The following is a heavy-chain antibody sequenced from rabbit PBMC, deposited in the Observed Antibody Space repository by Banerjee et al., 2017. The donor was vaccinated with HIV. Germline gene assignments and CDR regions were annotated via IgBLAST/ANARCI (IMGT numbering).Heavy chain of an antibody. Sequence: LEESGGDLVKPEGSLTLTCTASGFSFSSSYWICWVRQAPGKGLQWIACINTYTARPVYATWAKGRFTISRTSSTTVTLQMTSLTAADTATYFCARDLATVVGWNFNLWGQGTLVTVS. CDR3: ARDLATVVGWNFNL. J-gene: IGHJ4*01. CDR2: INTYTARP. CDR1: GFSFSSSYW. D-gene: IGHD3-1*01. V-gene: IGHV1S45*01.